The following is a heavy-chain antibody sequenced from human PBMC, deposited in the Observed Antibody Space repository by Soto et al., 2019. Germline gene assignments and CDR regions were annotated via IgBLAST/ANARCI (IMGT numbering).Heavy chain of an antibody. D-gene: IGHD6-19*01. CDR2: IKQDGSEK. CDR1: GFTFGGSW. CDR3: ARDRLTSAWHDSFDI. Sequence: EVRLVESGGGLVQPGGSLRLSCAASGFTFGGSWMTWVRQAPGKGLEWVANIKQDGSEKYYGDSVRGRFTISRENAKSSLYLQMNSLRAEDTAVYYCARDRLTSAWHDSFDIWGQGTRVTVSS. J-gene: IGHJ3*02. V-gene: IGHV3-7*05.